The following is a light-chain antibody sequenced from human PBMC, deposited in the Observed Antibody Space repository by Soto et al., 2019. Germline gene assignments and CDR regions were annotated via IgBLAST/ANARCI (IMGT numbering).Light chain of an antibody. V-gene: IGLV2-14*03. CDR3: SSYTSSSTLGI. CDR2: DVS. J-gene: IGLJ2*01. Sequence: QSALTQPASVSGSPGQSITISCTETSSDVGSYNYVSWYQQHPGKAPKLMIYDVSNRPSGVSSRFSGSKSGNTASLTISGLQAEDEADYYCSSYTSSSTLGIFGGGTKLTVL. CDR1: SSDVGSYNY.